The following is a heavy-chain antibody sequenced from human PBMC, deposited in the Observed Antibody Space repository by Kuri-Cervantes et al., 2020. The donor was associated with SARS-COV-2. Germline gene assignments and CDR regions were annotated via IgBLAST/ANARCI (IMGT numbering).Heavy chain of an antibody. CDR1: GYTLTGYY. CDR2: INPNSGGT. Sequence: VKVTLLCSGYTLTGYYMHWARRAPGQGTEWMGWINPNSGGTNYAQKFQGWVTMTRDTSISTVYMELSRLRSDDTAVYYCARSTPFRRLLVISQGGAFDIWGQGTMVTVSS. V-gene: IGHV1-2*04. D-gene: IGHD3-22*01. J-gene: IGHJ3*02. CDR3: ARSTPFRRLLVISQGGAFDI.